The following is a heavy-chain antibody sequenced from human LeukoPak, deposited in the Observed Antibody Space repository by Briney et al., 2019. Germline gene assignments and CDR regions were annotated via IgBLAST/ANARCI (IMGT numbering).Heavy chain of an antibody. Sequence: GGSLRLSCAASGFTFSTHGIHWVRQAPGKGLEWVAVISNDGSNKYYAGSVKGRFTISRDNSENTVYLQMNSLRAEDTAVYYCAKSVLNLKLCSDYWGQGTLVTVSS. CDR3: AKSVLNLKLCSDY. CDR1: GFTFSTHG. V-gene: IGHV3-30*18. D-gene: IGHD3-10*02. CDR2: ISNDGSNK. J-gene: IGHJ4*02.